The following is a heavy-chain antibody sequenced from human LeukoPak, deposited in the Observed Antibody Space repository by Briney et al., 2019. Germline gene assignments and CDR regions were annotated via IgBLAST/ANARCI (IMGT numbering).Heavy chain of an antibody. Sequence: GGSLRLSCAASGFTFSRYSMNWVRQAPGKGLEWVSYISSISSTIYYADAVKGRFTISRDNANNSLNLQMNSLGDEDTAVYYCARMGYDSSGYAKVDYWGQGTLVTVSS. CDR1: GFTFSRYS. D-gene: IGHD3-22*01. V-gene: IGHV3-48*02. J-gene: IGHJ4*02. CDR3: ARMGYDSSGYAKVDY. CDR2: ISSISSTI.